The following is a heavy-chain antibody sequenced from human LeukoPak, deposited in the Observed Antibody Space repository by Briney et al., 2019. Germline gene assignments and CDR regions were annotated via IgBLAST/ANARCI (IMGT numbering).Heavy chain of an antibody. CDR1: GFTVSSHY. Sequence: QAGGSLRLSCAASGFTVSSHYMSWVRQAPGKGLEWVSVIYSGGSTYYADSVKGRFTISRDNSKNTLYLQMNSLRAEDTAVYYCAKDHLYCSSTSCYAADDYFDYWGQGTLVTVSS. CDR3: AKDHLYCSSTSCYAADDYFDY. V-gene: IGHV3-53*01. J-gene: IGHJ4*02. CDR2: IYSGGST. D-gene: IGHD2-2*01.